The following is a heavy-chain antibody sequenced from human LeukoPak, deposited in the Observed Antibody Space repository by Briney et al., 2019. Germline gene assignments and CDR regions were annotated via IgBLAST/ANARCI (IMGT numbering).Heavy chain of an antibody. J-gene: IGHJ4*02. CDR1: GFTFSSYS. Sequence: PGGSLRLSCAASGFTFSSYSMNWVRQAPGKGLEWVSYISSSSSTIYYADSVEGRFTISRDNAKNSLYLQMNSLRAEDTAVYYCARAADSGWFIFDYWGQGTLVTVSS. V-gene: IGHV3-48*04. D-gene: IGHD6-19*01. CDR2: ISSSSSTI. CDR3: ARAADSGWFIFDY.